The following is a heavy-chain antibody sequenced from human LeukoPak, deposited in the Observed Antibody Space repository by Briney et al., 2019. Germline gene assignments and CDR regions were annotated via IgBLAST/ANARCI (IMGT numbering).Heavy chain of an antibody. CDR2: ISSSSSTI. V-gene: IGHV3-48*01. J-gene: IGHJ4*02. CDR1: GFTSSTYS. Sequence: PGGSLRLSCAASGFTSSTYSMNWVRQAPGKGLEWVSYISSSSSTIYYADSVKGRFTISRDNAKNSLYLQMNSLRAEDTAVYYCARAGIVGADYWGQGTLVTVSS. D-gene: IGHD1-26*01. CDR3: ARAGIVGADY.